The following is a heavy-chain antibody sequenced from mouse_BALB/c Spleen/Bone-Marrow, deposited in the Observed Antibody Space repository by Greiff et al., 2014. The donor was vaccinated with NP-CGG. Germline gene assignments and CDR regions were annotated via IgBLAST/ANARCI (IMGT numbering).Heavy chain of an antibody. CDR1: GYAFTNYL. J-gene: IGHJ2*01. Sequence: VQLQQSGAELVRPGTSVKVSCKASGYAFTNYLIEWVKQRPGQGLEWIGVINPGSGGTNYNEKFKGKATLTADKSSSTAYMQLSSLESDDSEVYLSARRELGEFDYWGQGTTLTVSS. D-gene: IGHD4-1*01. V-gene: IGHV1-54*01. CDR3: ARRELGEFDY. CDR2: INPGSGGT.